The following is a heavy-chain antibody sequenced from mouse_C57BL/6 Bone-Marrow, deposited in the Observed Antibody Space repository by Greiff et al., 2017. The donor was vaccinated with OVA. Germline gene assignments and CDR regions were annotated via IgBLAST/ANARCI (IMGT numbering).Heavy chain of an antibody. V-gene: IGHV1-80*01. D-gene: IGHD2-4*01. Sequence: QVQLKESGAELVKPGASVKISCKASGYAFSSYWMNWVKQRPGKGLEWIGQIYPGDGDTNYNGKFKGKATLTADKSSSTAYMQLSSLTSEDSAVYFCARRGLRVPWFAYWGQGTLVTVSA. CDR1: GYAFSSYW. J-gene: IGHJ3*01. CDR3: ARRGLRVPWFAY. CDR2: IYPGDGDT.